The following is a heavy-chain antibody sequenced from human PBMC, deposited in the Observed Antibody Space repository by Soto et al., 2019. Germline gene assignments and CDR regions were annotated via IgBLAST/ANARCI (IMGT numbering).Heavy chain of an antibody. CDR3: ARDRIYSSSWHDY. CDR1: GFTFSSYA. Sequence: QVQLVESGGGVVQPGRSLRLSCAASGFTFSSYAMHWVRQAPGKGLEWVAVISYDGSNKYYADSVKGRFTISRDNTKNTLYLQMNSLRAGDAAVYYCARDRIYSSSWHDYWGQGTLVTVSS. V-gene: IGHV3-30-3*01. D-gene: IGHD6-13*01. J-gene: IGHJ4*02. CDR2: ISYDGSNK.